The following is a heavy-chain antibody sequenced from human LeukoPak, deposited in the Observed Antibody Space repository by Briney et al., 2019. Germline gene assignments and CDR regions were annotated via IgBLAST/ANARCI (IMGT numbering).Heavy chain of an antibody. CDR2: MYSGGGT. Sequence: GGSLRLSCAVSGFSVSNNSMNWVRQAPGKGLEWVSIMYSGGGTSYADSVKGRFNISRDNSKNTLYLQMISLRAEDTAVYYCAREYHVSYSAYDHWGQGTLVTVSS. CDR3: AREYHVSYSAYDH. CDR1: GFSVSNNS. V-gene: IGHV3-53*01. J-gene: IGHJ4*02. D-gene: IGHD5-12*01.